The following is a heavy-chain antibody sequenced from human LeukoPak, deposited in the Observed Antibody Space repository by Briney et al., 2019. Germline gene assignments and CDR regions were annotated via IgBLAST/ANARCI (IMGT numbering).Heavy chain of an antibody. CDR3: AKVGYYDSSGPEE. Sequence: GGSLRLSCAASGFTFSAYAMAWVRQAPGKGLEWVSTISGSGGTTYSADSVKGRFTISRDNSKNILYLQVNSLRAEDTAVYYCAKVGYYDSSGPEEWGQGTMVTVSS. V-gene: IGHV3-23*01. CDR2: ISGSGGTT. CDR1: GFTFSAYA. J-gene: IGHJ3*01. D-gene: IGHD3-22*01.